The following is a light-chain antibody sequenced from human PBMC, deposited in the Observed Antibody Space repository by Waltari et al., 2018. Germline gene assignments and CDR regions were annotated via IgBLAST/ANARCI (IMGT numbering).Light chain of an antibody. CDR3: QQYNSLTWT. V-gene: IGKV1-5*03. J-gene: IGKJ1*01. Sequence: DIQMTQSPSTLSASVGDRVTITCRASKSISSWLAWYQQKPGKAPKLLIYKASSLESGVPSRFSGSGSGTEFTLTISSLQPDDFATYYCQQYNSLTWTFGQGTKVEIK. CDR1: KSISSW. CDR2: KAS.